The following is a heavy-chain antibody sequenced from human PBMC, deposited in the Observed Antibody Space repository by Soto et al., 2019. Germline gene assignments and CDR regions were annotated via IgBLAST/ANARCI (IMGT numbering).Heavy chain of an antibody. CDR3: ARHRNSYGSYYFDY. D-gene: IGHD5-18*01. V-gene: IGHV4-59*08. CDR1: DGKISGGGCR. CDR2: IYYSGST. J-gene: IGHJ4*02. Sequence: SETLRLPWTVADGKISGGGCRRIIKQKNPGKGLECIGYIYYSGSTNYNPPLKSRVTISVDTSKNQFSLKLSSVTAADTAVYYCARHRNSYGSYYFDYWGQGTLVTVSS.